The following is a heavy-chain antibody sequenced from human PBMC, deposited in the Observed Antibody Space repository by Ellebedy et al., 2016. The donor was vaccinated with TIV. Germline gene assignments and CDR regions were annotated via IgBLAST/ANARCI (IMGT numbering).Heavy chain of an antibody. CDR2: INPSGGGT. Sequence: AASVKVSCKASGYTFTSYYMHWVRQAPGQGLEWMGIINPSGGGTNYAQKFQGWVTMTRDTSISTAYMELSRLRSDDTAVYYCARGGIGSSGYYNYWGQGTLVTVSS. CDR1: GYTFTSYY. CDR3: ARGGIGSSGYYNY. V-gene: IGHV1-2*04. J-gene: IGHJ4*02. D-gene: IGHD3-22*01.